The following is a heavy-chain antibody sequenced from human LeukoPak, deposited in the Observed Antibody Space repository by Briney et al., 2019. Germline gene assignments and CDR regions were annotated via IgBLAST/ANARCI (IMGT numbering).Heavy chain of an antibody. D-gene: IGHD6-13*01. Sequence: SETLSLTCTGSGDSISSYYWSWIRQPPGKGLEWIVYIYYSGSTNYNPSLKSRVTISVDTSKNQFSLKLSSVTAADTAVYYCARSKVGIAAGGPRWFDPWGQGTLVTVSS. V-gene: IGHV4-59*01. CDR3: ARSKVGIAAGGPRWFDP. CDR2: IYYSGST. J-gene: IGHJ5*02. CDR1: GDSISSYY.